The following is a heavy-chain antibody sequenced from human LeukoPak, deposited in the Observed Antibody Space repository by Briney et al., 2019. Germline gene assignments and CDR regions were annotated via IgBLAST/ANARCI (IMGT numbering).Heavy chain of an antibody. Sequence: GGSLRLSCAASGFTFSDYYMSWIRQAPGKGLEWVSYISSSGSTIYYADSVKGRFTISRDNAKNSLYLQMNGLRAEDTAIYYCARDGYCNSITCFDYWGQGTLVTVSS. V-gene: IGHV3-11*04. CDR2: ISSSGSTI. J-gene: IGHJ4*02. D-gene: IGHD2-2*03. CDR1: GFTFSDYY. CDR3: ARDGYCNSITCFDY.